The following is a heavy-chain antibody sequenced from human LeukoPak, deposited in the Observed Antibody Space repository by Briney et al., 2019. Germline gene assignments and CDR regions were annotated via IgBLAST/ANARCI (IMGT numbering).Heavy chain of an antibody. Sequence: GGSLRLSCAASGFTFSSYSMNWVRQAPGKGLEWVSSISSSSSYIYYADSVKGRFTISRDNAKNSLYLQMSNSRAEDTAVYFCARGGGLDVWGQGATVTVSS. CDR1: GFTFSSYS. J-gene: IGHJ6*02. D-gene: IGHD3-16*01. CDR2: ISSSSSYI. V-gene: IGHV3-21*04. CDR3: ARGGGLDV.